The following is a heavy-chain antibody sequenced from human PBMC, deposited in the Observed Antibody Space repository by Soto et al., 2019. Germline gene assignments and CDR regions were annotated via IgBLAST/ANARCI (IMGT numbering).Heavy chain of an antibody. V-gene: IGHV1-2*02. CDR1: GYTFTGYY. D-gene: IGHD2-21*01. Sequence: GASVKVSGKASGYTFTGYYIHWVRQAGGQGREGMGWTSPSSLATNYAQRFQGRVTMSRDRATSTVYMELSRLRSEDTAVYYCAREDAERATGFLDYWGQGTVVTVSS. CDR3: AREDAERATGFLDY. CDR2: TSPSSLAT. J-gene: IGHJ4*02.